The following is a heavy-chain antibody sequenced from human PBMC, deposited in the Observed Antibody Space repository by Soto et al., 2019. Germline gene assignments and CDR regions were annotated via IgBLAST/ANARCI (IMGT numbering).Heavy chain of an antibody. CDR1: GFTFSGYG. CDR3: ARDGVGATTYFGYFDY. CDR2: TRYDGSNT. Sequence: VQLVESGGGVVQPGRSLRLSCAASGFTFSGYGMHWVRQAPGKGLEWVAVTRYDGSNTYYADSVKGRFTISRDNPKNTLYLQMNSLRAEDTAVYYCARDGVGATTYFGYFDYWGQGTLVTVSS. D-gene: IGHD1-26*01. J-gene: IGHJ4*02. V-gene: IGHV3-33*01.